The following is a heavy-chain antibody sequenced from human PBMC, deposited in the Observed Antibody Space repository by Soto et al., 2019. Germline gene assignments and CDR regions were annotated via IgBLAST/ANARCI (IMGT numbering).Heavy chain of an antibody. Sequence: ASVKVSCKASGYTFTGYYMHWVRQAPGQGLEWMGWINPNSGGTNYAKKCQGRVTMTRDTSISTAYMELSRLRSDDTAVDSCARDLHRRGSGSPWFDPCGQGTLVTVSS. J-gene: IGHJ5*02. CDR1: GYTFTGYY. CDR3: ARDLHRRGSGSPWFDP. V-gene: IGHV1-2*02. CDR2: INPNSGGT. D-gene: IGHD3-10*01.